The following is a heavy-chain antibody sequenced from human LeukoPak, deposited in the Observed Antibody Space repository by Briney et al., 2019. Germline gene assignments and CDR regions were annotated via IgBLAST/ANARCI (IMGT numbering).Heavy chain of an antibody. Sequence: GGSLRLSCAASGFSFSDYYMDWVRQVPGKGLEWIGRSRSKGHRYSTEYAASVRGRFTVSRDESKNSLFLQMTSLKSEDTAVYYCTTREIVVESAATSLVRGVLWRSDFWGHGTLVTVSS. J-gene: IGHJ4*01. V-gene: IGHV3-72*01. CDR1: GFSFSDYY. CDR3: TTREIVVESAATSLVRGVLWRSDF. CDR2: SRSKGHRYST. D-gene: IGHD3-10*01.